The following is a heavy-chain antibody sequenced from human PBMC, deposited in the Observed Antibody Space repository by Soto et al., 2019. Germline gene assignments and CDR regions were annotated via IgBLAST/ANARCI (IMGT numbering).Heavy chain of an antibody. CDR3: ARHSIVTRKPVGFDP. J-gene: IGHJ5*02. V-gene: IGHV4-59*08. Sequence: SETLSLTCTVSGGSISSYYGSWIRQPPGKGLEWIGYIYYSGSTNYNPSLKSRVTISVDTSKNQFSLKLSSVTAADTAVYYCARHSIVTRKPVGFDPWGQGTLVTV. CDR2: IYYSGST. D-gene: IGHD1-26*01. CDR1: GGSISSYY.